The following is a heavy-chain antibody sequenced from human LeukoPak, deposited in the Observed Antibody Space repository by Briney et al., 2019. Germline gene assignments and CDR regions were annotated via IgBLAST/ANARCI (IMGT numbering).Heavy chain of an antibody. CDR1: GYTFTSYA. V-gene: IGHV7-4-1*02. Sequence: ASVKVSCKASGYTFTSYAMNWVRQAPGQGLEWMGWINTNTGNPTYAQGFAGRFVFSLDTSVSTAYLQISSLKAEDTAVYYCARAYSSSWYEYFQHWGQGALVTVSS. CDR3: ARAYSSSWYEYFQH. CDR2: INTNTGNP. D-gene: IGHD6-13*01. J-gene: IGHJ1*01.